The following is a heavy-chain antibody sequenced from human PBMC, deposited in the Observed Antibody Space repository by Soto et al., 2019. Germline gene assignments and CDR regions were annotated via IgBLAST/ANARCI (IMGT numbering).Heavy chain of an antibody. CDR3: ARQPSIAVAGGRWFDP. Sequence: LKISCKGSGYSFTSYWIGWVRQMPGKGLEWMGIIYPGDSDTRYSPSFQGQVTISADKSISTAYLQWSSLKASDTAMYYCARQPSIAVAGGRWFDPWGQGTLVTVSS. D-gene: IGHD6-19*01. CDR1: GYSFTSYW. V-gene: IGHV5-51*01. J-gene: IGHJ5*02. CDR2: IYPGDSDT.